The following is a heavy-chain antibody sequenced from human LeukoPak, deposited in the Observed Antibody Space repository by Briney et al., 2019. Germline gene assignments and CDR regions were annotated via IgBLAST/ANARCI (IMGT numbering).Heavy chain of an antibody. V-gene: IGHV1-69*05. CDR3: ATDPLGHCSGTNCYTRMEFDY. Sequence: ASVKVSCKASGGTFSSYAISWVRQAPGQGLEWMGGIIPIFGTANYAQKFQGRVTITTDESTSTAYMELSSLRSEDTAVYYCATDPLGHCSGTNCYTRMEFDYWGQGTVVTVSS. J-gene: IGHJ4*02. D-gene: IGHD2-2*01. CDR1: GGTFSSYA. CDR2: IIPIFGTA.